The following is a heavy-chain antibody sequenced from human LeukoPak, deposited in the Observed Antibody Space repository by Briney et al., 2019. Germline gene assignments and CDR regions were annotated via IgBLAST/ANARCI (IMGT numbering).Heavy chain of an antibody. Sequence: PGGSLRLSCAASGFTFSSYAMHWVRQAPGKGLEWVAVISYDGSNKYYADSVKGRFTISRDNSKNTLYLQMNSLRAEDTAVYYCAKDIAHYYYYGMDVWGKGTTVTVSS. CDR2: ISYDGSNK. V-gene: IGHV3-30*18. CDR3: AKDIAHYYYYGMDV. CDR1: GFTFSSYA. J-gene: IGHJ6*04. D-gene: IGHD2-21*01.